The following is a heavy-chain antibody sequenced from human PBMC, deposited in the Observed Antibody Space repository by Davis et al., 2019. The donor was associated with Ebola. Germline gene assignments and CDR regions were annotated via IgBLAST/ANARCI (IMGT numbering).Heavy chain of an antibody. CDR1: GGSFSGYY. D-gene: IGHD6-13*01. J-gene: IGHJ6*02. CDR2: INHSGST. V-gene: IGHV4-34*01. CDR3: ARGSSSWLYYGMDV. Sequence: MPSETLSLTCPVYGGSFSGYYWSWIRQPPGKGLEWIGEINHSGSTNYNPSLKSRVTISVDTSKNQFSLKLSSVTAADTAVYYCARGSSSWLYYGMDVWGQGTTVTVSS.